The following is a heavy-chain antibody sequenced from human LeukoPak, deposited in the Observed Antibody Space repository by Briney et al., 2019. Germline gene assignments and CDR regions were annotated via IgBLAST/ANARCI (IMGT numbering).Heavy chain of an antibody. D-gene: IGHD4-23*01. CDR1: GFIFGDYA. Sequence: PGRALRLSCTASGFIFGDYAMSWVRQAPGKGLEWVGFIKSKSYGGATEYAASVRGRFTISRDDSKSIAYLQMSSLKTEDTAVYSCTREFWDYGGNSGANYFDYWGQGTLVTVPS. V-gene: IGHV3-49*04. J-gene: IGHJ4*02. CDR2: IKSKSYGGAT. CDR3: TREFWDYGGNSGANYFDY.